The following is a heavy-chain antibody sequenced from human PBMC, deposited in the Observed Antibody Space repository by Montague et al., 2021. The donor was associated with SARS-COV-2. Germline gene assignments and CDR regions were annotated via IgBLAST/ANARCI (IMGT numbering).Heavy chain of an antibody. CDR2: INHSGRT. CDR3: AGRGCRLLVVASSDDIDD. D-gene: IGHD2-15*01. J-gene: IGHJ4*02. V-gene: IGHV4-34*01. Sequence: SETLSLTCAVYGGSFSGYYWSWIRQPPGKGLEWIGEINHSGRTNYNPSLKSRVIISIDTSKNQFSLKLSSVTAADTAVYYCAGRGCRLLVVASSDDIDDWGQGTTVTVSS. CDR1: GGSFSGYY.